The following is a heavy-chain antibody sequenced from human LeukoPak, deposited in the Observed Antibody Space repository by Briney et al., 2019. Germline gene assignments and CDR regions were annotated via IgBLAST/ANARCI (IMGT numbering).Heavy chain of an antibody. J-gene: IGHJ4*02. CDR2: IYPGDSDT. CDR3: ARRYYYDSSGYYYASFDY. CDR1: GYSFTSYW. D-gene: IGHD3-22*01. Sequence: GESLKISCKGSGYSFTSYWIGWVRQMPGKGLEWMGIIYPGDSDTRYSPPFQGQVTISADKSISTAYLQWSSLKASDTAMYYCARRYYYDSSGYYYASFDYWGQGTLVTVSS. V-gene: IGHV5-51*01.